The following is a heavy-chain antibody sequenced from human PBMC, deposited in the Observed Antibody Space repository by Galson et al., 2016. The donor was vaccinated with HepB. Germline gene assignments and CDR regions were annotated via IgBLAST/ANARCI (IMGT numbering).Heavy chain of an antibody. J-gene: IGHJ6*02. V-gene: IGHV1-46*01. CDR2: INPSGGST. CDR3: VTDHGDSGGYGMDV. CDR1: GYTFTTYY. Sequence: SVKVSCKASGYTFTTYYLHWVRQAPRQGLEWMGIINPSGGSTSYAQKFQGKVTMTGDTSTSTFYMELSSLRSEDTAMYYCVTDHGDSGGYGMDVWGQGTTVTVSS. D-gene: IGHD4-17*01.